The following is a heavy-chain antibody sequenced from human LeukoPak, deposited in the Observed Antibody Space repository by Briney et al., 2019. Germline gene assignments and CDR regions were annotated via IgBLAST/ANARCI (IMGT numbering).Heavy chain of an antibody. Sequence: PGGSLRLSCAASGFTFSSYAMSWVRQAPGKGLEWVSAISGSGGSTYYADSVKGRFTISRDNPKNTLYLQMNSLRAEDTAVYYCAKAGYTYYYDSSGLGDYWGQGTLVTVSS. CDR3: AKAGYTYYYDSSGLGDY. CDR2: ISGSGGST. J-gene: IGHJ4*02. V-gene: IGHV3-23*01. CDR1: GFTFSSYA. D-gene: IGHD3-22*01.